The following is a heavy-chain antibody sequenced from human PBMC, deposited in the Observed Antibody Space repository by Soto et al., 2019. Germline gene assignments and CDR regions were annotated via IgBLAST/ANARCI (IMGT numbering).Heavy chain of an antibody. CDR3: ARNPSSEPHFDY. CDR1: GGSISSSSYY. D-gene: IGHD3-10*01. Sequence: PSETLSLTCTVSGGSISSSSYYWGWISQPPGKGLEWIGSIYYSGSTYYNPSLKSRVTISVDTSKNQFSLKLSSVTAANTAVYYCARNPSSEPHFDYWGQGTLVTVSS. CDR2: IYYSGST. J-gene: IGHJ4*02. V-gene: IGHV4-39*01.